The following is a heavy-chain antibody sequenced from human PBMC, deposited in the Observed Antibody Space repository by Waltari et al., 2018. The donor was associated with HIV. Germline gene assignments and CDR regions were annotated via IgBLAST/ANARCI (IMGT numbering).Heavy chain of an antibody. J-gene: IGHJ4*02. V-gene: IGHV4-61*08. Sequence: QVQLQESGPGLVKPSETLSLTCTVSGDPVSSGGYYWSWIRQAPGKGREWIGYIHHSGTANYNPSLKSRVTISEDTSNNQFSLKLNSVTAADTAMYYCARGWSWWGSAVDYWGQGTLVTVSS. D-gene: IGHD2-21*01. CDR3: ARGWSWWGSAVDY. CDR1: GDPVSSGGYY. CDR2: IHHSGTA.